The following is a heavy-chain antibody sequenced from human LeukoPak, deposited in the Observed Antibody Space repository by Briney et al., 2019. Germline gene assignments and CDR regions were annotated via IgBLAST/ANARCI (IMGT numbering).Heavy chain of an antibody. Sequence: GGSLRLSCAGSGFMFSSYVMSWVRQAPGKGLEWVSGISGSGGSTYYADSVKGRFTISRDNAKNSLYLQMNSLRAEDTALYYCARLALRGVISRSYYYYMDVWGKGTTVTVSS. CDR1: GFMFSSYV. V-gene: IGHV3-23*01. D-gene: IGHD3-10*01. CDR2: ISGSGGST. CDR3: ARLALRGVISRSYYYYMDV. J-gene: IGHJ6*03.